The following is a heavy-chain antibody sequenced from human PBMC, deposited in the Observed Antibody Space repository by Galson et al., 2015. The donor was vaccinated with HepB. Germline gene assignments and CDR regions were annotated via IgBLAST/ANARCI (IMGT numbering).Heavy chain of an antibody. CDR1: GFTFSSYT. V-gene: IGHV3-21*01. Sequence: SLRLSCAASGFTFSSYTMSWVRQAPGKGLEWVSSISSSSSYIYYADSVKGRFTISRDNAKNSLFLQMNSLRAEDTAVYYCARAPFDYWGQGTLVTVSS. CDR3: ARAPFDY. CDR2: ISSSSSYI. J-gene: IGHJ4*02.